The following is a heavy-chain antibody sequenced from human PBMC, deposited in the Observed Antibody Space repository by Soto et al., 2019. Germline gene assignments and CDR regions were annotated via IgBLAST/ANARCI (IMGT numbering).Heavy chain of an antibody. CDR1: GYTFITYG. D-gene: IGHD4-17*01. CDR2: INPYSGNT. Sequence: QIHLVQSGPEVRKPGASVKLSCKTSGYTFITYGLTWVRQAPGEGLEWMRWINPYSGNTAFAEKFQDRITVTTDTSTDTAYMELEDLDSDDTAVYYCAKNAVSGDYASHLDYWGQGTLVAVST. CDR3: AKNAVSGDYASHLDY. V-gene: IGHV1-18*01. J-gene: IGHJ4*02.